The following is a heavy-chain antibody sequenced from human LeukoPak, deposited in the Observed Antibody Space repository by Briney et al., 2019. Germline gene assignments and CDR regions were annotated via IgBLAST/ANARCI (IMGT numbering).Heavy chain of an antibody. V-gene: IGHV1-8*01. CDR3: ARGGGYYGSGSYYSAPPNWFDP. CDR2: MNPNSGNT. CDR1: GGTFSRYA. J-gene: IGHJ5*02. D-gene: IGHD3-10*01. Sequence: ASVKVSCKASGGTFSRYAISWVRQATGQGLEWMGWMNPNSGNTGYAQKFQGRVTMTRNTSISTAYMELSSLRSEDTAVYYCARGGGYYGSGSYYSAPPNWFDPWGQGTLVTVSS.